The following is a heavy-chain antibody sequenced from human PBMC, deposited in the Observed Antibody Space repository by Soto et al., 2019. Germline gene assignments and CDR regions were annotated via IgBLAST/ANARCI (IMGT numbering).Heavy chain of an antibody. CDR2: ISYDGSNK. CDR1: GFTFSSYA. V-gene: IGHV3-30-3*01. Sequence: QVPLVESGGGVVQPGRSLRLSCAASGFTFSSYAMHWVRQAPGKGLEWVAVISYDGSNKYYADSVKGRFTISRDNSKNTLYLQMNSLRAEDTAVYYCFVTYYYDSSGYYLDYFDYWGQGTLVTVSS. D-gene: IGHD3-22*01. J-gene: IGHJ4*02. CDR3: FVTYYYDSSGYYLDYFDY.